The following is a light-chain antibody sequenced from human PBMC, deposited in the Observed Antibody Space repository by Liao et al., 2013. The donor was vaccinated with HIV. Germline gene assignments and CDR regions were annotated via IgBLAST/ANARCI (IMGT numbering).Light chain of an antibody. CDR1: DIGGKS. CDR3: QVWDSSSNHQGYV. V-gene: IGLV3-21*01. J-gene: IGLJ1*01. Sequence: SYELTQPPSLSVAPGETARVTCAGNDIGGKSVHWYQQQPGQAPALVISYDSERPSGIPERFSGSNSGNTATLTISRAEAGDEADYYCQVWDSSSNHQGYVFGTGTKVTVL. CDR2: YDS.